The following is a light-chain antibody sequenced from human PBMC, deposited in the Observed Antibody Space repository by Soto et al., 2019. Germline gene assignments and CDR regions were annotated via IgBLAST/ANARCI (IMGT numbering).Light chain of an antibody. CDR3: NSYTSSSTLYV. J-gene: IGLJ1*01. CDR1: SSDIGTDNY. CDR2: EVS. V-gene: IGLV2-14*01. Sequence: QSALTQPASVSGSPGQSITISCTGTSSDIGTDNYVSWYQQHLGKAPKLMLYEVSNRPSGVSNRFFGSKSGNTASLTISGLQAEDKADYFCNSYTSSSTLYVFGTGTKLTVL.